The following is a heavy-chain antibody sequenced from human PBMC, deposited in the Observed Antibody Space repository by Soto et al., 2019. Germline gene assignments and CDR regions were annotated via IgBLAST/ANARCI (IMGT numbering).Heavy chain of an antibody. CDR2: ISGSGGSA. V-gene: IGHV3-23*01. CDR1: GFTFSSYA. Sequence: PGGSLRLSCAASGFTFSSYAMSWVRQSPGKGLEWVSTISGSGGSAYYADSMKGRLTISRDNSKNTVYLQMNSLRAEDTAVYYCAKEGSSAWYFFDYWGQGTLVTVSS. D-gene: IGHD6-19*01. J-gene: IGHJ4*02. CDR3: AKEGSSAWYFFDY.